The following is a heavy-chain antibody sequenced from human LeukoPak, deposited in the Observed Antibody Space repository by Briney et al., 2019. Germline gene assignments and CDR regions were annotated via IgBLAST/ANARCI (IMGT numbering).Heavy chain of an antibody. D-gene: IGHD4-11*01. CDR3: AREVRAFDY. Sequence: GASVRVSCKASGYTFTAYAMIWVRQAPGQGLEWMGWINTNTGNPTYAQGLTGRFVFSLDTSVSTAYLQISSLKAEDTAVYYCAREVRAFDYWGQGTLVTVSS. CDR2: INTNTGNP. CDR1: GYTFTAYA. V-gene: IGHV7-4-1*02. J-gene: IGHJ4*02.